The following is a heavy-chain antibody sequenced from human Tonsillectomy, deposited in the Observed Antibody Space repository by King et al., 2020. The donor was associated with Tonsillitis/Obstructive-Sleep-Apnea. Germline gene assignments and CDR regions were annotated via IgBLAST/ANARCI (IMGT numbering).Heavy chain of an antibody. D-gene: IGHD1-7*01. CDR1: GESFSGYY. V-gene: IGHV4-34*01. J-gene: IGHJ6*03. CDR2: INHSGST. CDR3: ARRPITGTYYYYMDV. Sequence: VQLQQWGAGLLKPSETLSLTCAVYGESFSGYYWSWIRQPPGKGLEWVGEINHSGSTNYNPSPTSRVTISIDTSKNQVSLKLQSVTAADTAVYYFARRPITGTYYYYMDVWGKGTTVTVSS.